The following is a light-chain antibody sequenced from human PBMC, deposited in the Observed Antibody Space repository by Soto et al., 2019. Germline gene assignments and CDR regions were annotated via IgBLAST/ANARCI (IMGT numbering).Light chain of an antibody. Sequence: DIVMTQSPDSLAVSLGERATINCKSSQSLLYSSNNKNYLAWYQQKPGQPPRLLIYWASTRESGVPDRFSGSGSGTDFTLTIGSLQAEDVAVYYCQQYYSTPPLTFGGGTKVEIK. CDR3: QQYYSTPPLT. CDR1: QSLLYSSNNKNY. CDR2: WAS. V-gene: IGKV4-1*01. J-gene: IGKJ4*01.